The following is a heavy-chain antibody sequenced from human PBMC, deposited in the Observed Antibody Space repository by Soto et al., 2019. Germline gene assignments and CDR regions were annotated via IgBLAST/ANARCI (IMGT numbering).Heavy chain of an antibody. J-gene: IGHJ5*02. D-gene: IGHD2-2*01. CDR2: TSHTGNT. Sequence: SETLSLTCSVSGVSVTSYHWSWIRQFPGKGLEWIAYTSHTGNTNYNPSLKSRVIISLXXXXXXVXLXLXXXTAAXTAVYSCARDMHAGFTHYFDPWGLGTLVTVSS. V-gene: IGHV4-59*02. CDR1: GVSVTSYH. CDR3: ARDMHAGFTHYFDP.